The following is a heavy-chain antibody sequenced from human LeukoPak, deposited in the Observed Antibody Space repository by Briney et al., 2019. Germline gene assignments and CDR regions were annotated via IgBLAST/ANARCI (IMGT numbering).Heavy chain of an antibody. V-gene: IGHV3-48*03. CDR1: GFTFSSYE. CDR2: ISSSGSTI. D-gene: IGHD7-27*01. CDR3: ARVGWGLFDY. Sequence: NPGGSLRLSCAASGFTFSSYEMNWVRHAPGKGLEWVSYISSSGSTIYYADAVKGRFTISRDNAKNSLYLQMNSLRAEDTAVYYCARVGWGLFDYWGQGTLVTVSS. J-gene: IGHJ4*02.